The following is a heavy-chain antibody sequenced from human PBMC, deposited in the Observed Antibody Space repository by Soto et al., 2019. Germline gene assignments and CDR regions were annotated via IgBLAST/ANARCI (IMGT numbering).Heavy chain of an antibody. CDR1: GYTFTRYD. CDR2: MNPQTGNT. CDR3: ARLSEESSSSNYYYYYMDV. D-gene: IGHD6-6*01. V-gene: IGHV1-8*01. Sequence: QVQLVQSGSEGKEPGASMKISCQASGYTFTRYDITWVRQATGQGLEWMGWMNPQTGNTDYAEKFQGRVIMTRSTSINTAYMELSGLRSEDTAVYYCARLSEESSSSNYYYYYMDVWGKGSTVTVSS. J-gene: IGHJ6*03.